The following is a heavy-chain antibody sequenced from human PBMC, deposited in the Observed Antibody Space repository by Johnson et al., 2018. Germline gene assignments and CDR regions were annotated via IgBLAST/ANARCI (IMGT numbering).Heavy chain of an antibody. CDR1: GFTFSNYS. CDR3: AREFWDDYGDYFGA. V-gene: IGHV3-21*01. J-gene: IGHJ3*01. Sequence: VQLVQSGGGLVKPGGSXRLSCAASGFTFSNYSMNWVRQAPGQGLEWVSSLSSRSIYIYYSDSMKGRFTISRDNAKNSLFLQMNSLRAEDTAVYYRAREFWDDYGDYFGAWGQGTMVTVSS. D-gene: IGHD4-17*01. CDR2: LSSRSIYI.